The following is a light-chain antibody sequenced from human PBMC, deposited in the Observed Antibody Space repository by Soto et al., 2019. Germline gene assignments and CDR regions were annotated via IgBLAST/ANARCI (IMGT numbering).Light chain of an antibody. CDR3: AAWDDSLSGYV. J-gene: IGLJ1*01. CDR1: SSSIGSNY. V-gene: IGLV1-47*01. CDR2: RHD. Sequence: QSVLTQPPSASGTPGQRVTISCSGSSSSIGSNYVYWYQRLPGTAPKLLIYRHDQRPSGVPDRFSGSKSGTSASLAISGLRSEDEADYYCAAWDDSLSGYVFGTGTKLTVL.